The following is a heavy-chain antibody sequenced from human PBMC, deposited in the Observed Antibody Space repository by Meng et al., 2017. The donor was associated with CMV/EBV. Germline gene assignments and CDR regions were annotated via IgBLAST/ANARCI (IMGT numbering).Heavy chain of an antibody. J-gene: IGHJ4*02. CDR3: ARVLGSGVRATGVDY. V-gene: IGHV4-61*01. D-gene: IGHD1-26*01. CDR1: VSIRCGTYY. CDR2: IYHRGST. Sequence: VSIRCGTYYWSGIRQPPGKGLGWCGYIYHRGSTHYDPSLKSRVTLSVDTSKHQYSLKLSSVTAADTAVYYCARVLGSGVRATGVDYWGQGTLVTVSS.